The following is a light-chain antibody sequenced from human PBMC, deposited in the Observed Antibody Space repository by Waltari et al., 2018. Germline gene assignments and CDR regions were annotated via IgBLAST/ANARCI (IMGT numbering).Light chain of an antibody. V-gene: IGLV7-43*01. CDR1: PGSVTSNYY. J-gene: IGLJ1*01. Sequence: QTVVTQEPSLTVSPGGTVTLTCASSPGSVTSNYYPNWFQQKPGQAPRAPIYSTSNKHPWTPARCSGSLLGGKAALTLSGVQPEDEAEYYCLLFYGGAYVFGTGTKVTVL. CDR3: LLFYGGAYV. CDR2: STS.